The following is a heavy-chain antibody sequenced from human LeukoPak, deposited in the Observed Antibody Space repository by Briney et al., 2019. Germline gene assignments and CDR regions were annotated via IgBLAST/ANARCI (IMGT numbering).Heavy chain of an antibody. Sequence: PSETLSLTCTVSGGSISSYYWSWIRQPPGKGLEWIGYIYNSGSTKYNPSLKSRVTISVDTSKNQFSLKLTSVTAADTAVYYCGRMRIVGANDYWGQGTLVTVSS. J-gene: IGHJ4*02. CDR3: GRMRIVGANDY. CDR2: IYNSGST. V-gene: IGHV4-59*08. D-gene: IGHD1-26*01. CDR1: GGSISSYY.